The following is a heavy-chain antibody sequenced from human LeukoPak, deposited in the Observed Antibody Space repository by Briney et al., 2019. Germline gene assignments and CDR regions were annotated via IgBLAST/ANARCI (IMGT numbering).Heavy chain of an antibody. J-gene: IGHJ4*02. CDR2: IYYSGST. CDR1: GGSTSSSSYY. Sequence: PSETLSLTXTVSGGSTSSSSYYWGWIRQPPGKGLEWIGSIYYSGSTYYNPSLKSRVTISVDTSKNQFSLKLSSVTAADTAVYYCRGYREITMIVVGGYYFDYWGQGTLVTVSS. V-gene: IGHV4-39*01. D-gene: IGHD3-22*01. CDR3: RGYREITMIVVGGYYFDY.